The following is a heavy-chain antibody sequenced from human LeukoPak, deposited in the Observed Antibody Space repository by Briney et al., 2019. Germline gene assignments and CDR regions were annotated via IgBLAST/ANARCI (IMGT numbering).Heavy chain of an antibody. J-gene: IGHJ4*02. Sequence: PGGSLRLSCAASGFTFSSYEMNWVRQAPGKGLEWVSYSSSDASTINYADSVKGRFTISRDNAKNSLYLQMNSLRAEDTAVYYCAREGGYSGYDEGSFDYWGQGTLVTVSS. CDR1: GFTFSSYE. CDR3: AREGGYSGYDEGSFDY. CDR2: SSSDASTI. V-gene: IGHV3-48*03. D-gene: IGHD5-12*01.